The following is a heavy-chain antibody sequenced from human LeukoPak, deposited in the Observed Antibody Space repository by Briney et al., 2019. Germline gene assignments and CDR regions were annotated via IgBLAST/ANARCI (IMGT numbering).Heavy chain of an antibody. CDR2: IYYSGST. Sequence: SETLSLTCTVSGGSISSYYWSWIRQPPGKGLEWIGYIYYSGSTSYNPSLKSRVTISVDTSKNQFSLKLSSVTAADTAVYYCARYQSGSSFDYWGQGTLVTVSS. D-gene: IGHD1-26*01. V-gene: IGHV4-59*01. CDR3: ARYQSGSSFDY. J-gene: IGHJ4*02. CDR1: GGSISSYY.